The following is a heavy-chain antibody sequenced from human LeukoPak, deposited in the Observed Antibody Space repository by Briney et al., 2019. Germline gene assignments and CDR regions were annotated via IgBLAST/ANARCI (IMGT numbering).Heavy chain of an antibody. D-gene: IGHD3-22*01. J-gene: IGHJ5*02. Sequence: ASVKVSCKASGGTFSSYAISWVRQAPGQGLEWMGGIIPISGTANYAQKFQGRVTITTDESTSTAYMELSSLRSEDTAVYYCAQGSGYYAFLNWFDPWGQGTLVTVSS. V-gene: IGHV1-69*05. CDR3: AQGSGYYAFLNWFDP. CDR2: IIPISGTA. CDR1: GGTFSSYA.